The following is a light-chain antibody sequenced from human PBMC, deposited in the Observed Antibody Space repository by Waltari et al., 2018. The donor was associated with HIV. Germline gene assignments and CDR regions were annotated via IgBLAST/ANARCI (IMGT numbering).Light chain of an antibody. J-gene: IGKJ1*01. CDR1: QTVLYSPNNKNY. Sequence: DIVMTQSPDSLAVSLGERATVNCKSSQTVLYSPNNKNYLAWYQQKPGKPPKLLIHWASTRESGVPDRFSGGGSGTDFTLTISSLQAEDVAVYYCQQYYSTPWTFGQGTKVEIK. CDR2: WAS. CDR3: QQYYSTPWT. V-gene: IGKV4-1*01.